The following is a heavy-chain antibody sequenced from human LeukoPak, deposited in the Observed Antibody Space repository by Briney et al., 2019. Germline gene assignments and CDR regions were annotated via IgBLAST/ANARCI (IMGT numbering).Heavy chain of an antibody. D-gene: IGHD4-17*01. CDR3: AKGRGTTRTTSLDL. J-gene: IGHJ5*02. Sequence: PGRSLRLSCAAPGFNFGPYGMHWVRQAPGKGLEWLAVISYDGRNQDYADSVKGRFTISRDNSKKTMYLEMSGLRGDDTAVYYCAKGRGTTRTTSLDLWGQGTLVTVSS. CDR2: ISYDGRNQ. CDR1: GFNFGPYG. V-gene: IGHV3-30*18.